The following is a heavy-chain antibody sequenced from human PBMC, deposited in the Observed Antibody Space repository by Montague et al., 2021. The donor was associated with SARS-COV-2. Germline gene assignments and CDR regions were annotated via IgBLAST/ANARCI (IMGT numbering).Heavy chain of an antibody. CDR2: IDWDDDK. D-gene: IGHD3-9*01. CDR1: GFSLSTSGMC. Sequence: PALVKPTQTLTLTCTFSGFSLSTSGMCVSWIRQPPGKALEWLALIDWDDDKYYSTSLKTRLTISKDTSKNQVVLTMTNMDPVDTATYYCARIRDYGILTGSWSGCDYWGQGTLVTVSP. J-gene: IGHJ4*02. V-gene: IGHV2-70*01. CDR3: ARIRDYGILTGSWSGCDY.